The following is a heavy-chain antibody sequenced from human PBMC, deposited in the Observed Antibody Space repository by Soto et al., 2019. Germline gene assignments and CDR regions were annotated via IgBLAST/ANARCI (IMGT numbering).Heavy chain of an antibody. D-gene: IGHD3-22*01. V-gene: IGHV3-73*01. CDR2: IRSKANSYAT. CDR3: TSPYYYDSSGYYFDY. Sequence: GGSLRLSCAASGFTFSGSAMHWVRQASGKGLEWVGRIRSKANSYATAYAASVKGRFTISRDDSKNTAYLQMNSLKTEDTAVYYCTSPYYYDSSGYYFDYWGQGTLVTVSS. J-gene: IGHJ4*02. CDR1: GFTFSGSA.